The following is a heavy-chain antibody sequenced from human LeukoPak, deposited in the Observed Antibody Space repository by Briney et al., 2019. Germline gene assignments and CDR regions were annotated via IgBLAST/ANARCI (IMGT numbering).Heavy chain of an antibody. CDR1: GFTFSKYW. D-gene: IGHD4-23*01. CDR3: VSRAYSGSPLPLDY. J-gene: IGHJ4*02. CDR2: IRQDGSKK. V-gene: IGHV3-7*01. Sequence: GGSLRLSCAASGFTFSKYWMTWVRQAPGKGLEWVATIRQDGSKKYYVDSVKGRFTISRDNAENSLSLQMNSLRAEDTAVYYCVSRAYSGSPLPLDYWGQGALVIVSS.